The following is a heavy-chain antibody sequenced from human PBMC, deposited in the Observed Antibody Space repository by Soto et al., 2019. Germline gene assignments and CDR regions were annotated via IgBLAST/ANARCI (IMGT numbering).Heavy chain of an antibody. J-gene: IGHJ4*02. V-gene: IGHV3-30-3*01. CDR3: ARDHYFDY. CDR2: ISYDGSNK. CDR1: GFTFSSYA. Sequence: GGSLRLSCTASGFTFSSYAMHWVRQAPGKGLEWVAVISYDGSNKYYADSVKGRFTISRDNSKNTLYLQMNSLRAEDTAVYYCARDHYFDYWGQGTLVTVSS.